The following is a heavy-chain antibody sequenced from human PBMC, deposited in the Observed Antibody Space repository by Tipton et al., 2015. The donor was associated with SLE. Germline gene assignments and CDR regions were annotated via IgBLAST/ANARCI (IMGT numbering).Heavy chain of an antibody. CDR2: ISYDGSNK. J-gene: IGHJ6*02. CDR3: ARVLGSYYGMDV. Sequence: SLRLSCAASGFTFSTYFMHWVRQAPGKGLEWVAVISYDGSNKYYADSVKGRFTISRHNSKNTLYLQMNSLRAEDTAVYYCARVLGSYYGMDVWGQGTTVTVSS. V-gene: IGHV3-30*04. CDR1: GFTFSTYF.